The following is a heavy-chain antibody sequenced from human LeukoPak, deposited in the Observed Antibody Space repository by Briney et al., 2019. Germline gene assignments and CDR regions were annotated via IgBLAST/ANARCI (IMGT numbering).Heavy chain of an antibody. V-gene: IGHV3-30-3*01. CDR2: ISYDGSNK. D-gene: IGHD1-26*01. Sequence: GGSLRLSCAASGFTFSSYAMHWVRQAPGKGLEWVAVISYDGSNKYYADSVKGRFTISRDNSKNTLYLQMNSLRAEDTSVYYCARGWELHDFDYWGQGTLVTVSS. CDR1: GFTFSSYA. J-gene: IGHJ4*02. CDR3: ARGWELHDFDY.